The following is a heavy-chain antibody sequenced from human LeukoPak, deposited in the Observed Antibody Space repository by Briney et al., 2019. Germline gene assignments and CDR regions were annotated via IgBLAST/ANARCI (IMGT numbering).Heavy chain of an antibody. CDR2: IYYSGST. CDR3: ARHGPKDSRWDDY. CDR1: GGSISSYY. D-gene: IGHD1-26*01. J-gene: IGHJ4*02. V-gene: IGHV4-59*08. Sequence: PSETLSLTCTVSGGSISSYYWSWIRQPPGKGLEWIGYIYYSGSTNYNPSLKSRVTISVDTSKNQFSLKLSSVTAADTAVYYCARHGPKDSRWDDYWGQGTLVTVSS.